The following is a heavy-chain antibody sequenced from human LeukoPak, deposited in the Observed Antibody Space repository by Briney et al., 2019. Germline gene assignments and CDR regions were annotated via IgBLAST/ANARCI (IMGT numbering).Heavy chain of an antibody. CDR1: GFTVNSNY. V-gene: IGHV3-66*01. CDR3: ARDCSNGVCSTYQTFDI. CDR2: IYSGGST. Sequence: GGSLRLSCAASGFTVNSNYMSWVRQAPGKGLEWVSVIYSGGSTFYADSVKGRFTISRDNSQNTLYLQMNSLRAEDTAVYYCARDCSNGVCSTYQTFDIWGQGTVVTVSS. J-gene: IGHJ3*02. D-gene: IGHD2-8*01.